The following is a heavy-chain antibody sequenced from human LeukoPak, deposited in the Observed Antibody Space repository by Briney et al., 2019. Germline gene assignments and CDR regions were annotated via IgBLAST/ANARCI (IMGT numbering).Heavy chain of an antibody. D-gene: IGHD3-3*01. CDR2: IYYSGST. CDR1: GGSISSSSYY. J-gene: IGHJ4*02. CDR3: VRSDDFWSGYYGY. Sequence: SETLSLTCTVSGGSISSSSYYWGWIRQPPGKGLEWIGTIYYSGSTYYNPSFKSRVTISVDTSKNQFSLKLSSVTAADTAVYYCVRSDDFWSGYYGYWGQGTLVTVSS. V-gene: IGHV4-39*07.